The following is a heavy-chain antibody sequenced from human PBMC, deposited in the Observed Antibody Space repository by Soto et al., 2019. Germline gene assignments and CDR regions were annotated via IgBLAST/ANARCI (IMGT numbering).Heavy chain of an antibody. D-gene: IGHD3-10*01. CDR1: GYTFTSYA. J-gene: IGHJ4*02. V-gene: IGHV1-3*01. Sequence: GASVKVSCKASGYTFTSYAMHWVRQAPGQRLEWMGWINAGNGNTKYSQKFQGRVTTTRDTSASTAYMELSSLRSEDTAVYYCARDMGFGISDYWGQGTLVTVSS. CDR2: INAGNGNT. CDR3: ARDMGFGISDY.